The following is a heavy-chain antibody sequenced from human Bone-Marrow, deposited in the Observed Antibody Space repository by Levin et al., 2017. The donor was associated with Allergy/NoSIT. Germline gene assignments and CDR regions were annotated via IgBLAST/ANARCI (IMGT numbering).Heavy chain of an antibody. CDR2: ISGYKDNT. V-gene: IGHV1-18*01. CDR3: ARVRFLGANYYYYGMDV. D-gene: IGHD1-26*01. CDR1: GYTFSMYG. J-gene: IGHJ6*02. Sequence: GESLKISCKASGYTFSMYGISWVRQAPGQGLEWMGWISGYKDNTNYAQKLQGRVTMTTDTSTSTANMELSSLRPDDTAVYYCARVRFLGANYYYYGMDVWGQGTTVTVSS.